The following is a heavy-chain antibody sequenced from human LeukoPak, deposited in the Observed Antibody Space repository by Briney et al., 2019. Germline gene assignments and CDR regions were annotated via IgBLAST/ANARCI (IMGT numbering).Heavy chain of an antibody. CDR1: GGSISSYY. V-gene: IGHV4-4*07. Sequence: KSSETLSLTCTVSGGSISSYYWSWIRQPAGKGLEWIGRIYTSGSTNYNPSLKSRVTISVDTSKNQFSLKLSSVTAADTAVYYCARRYCSGGSCYFGDHYFDYWGQGTLVTVSS. CDR2: IYTSGST. CDR3: ARRYCSGGSCYFGDHYFDY. D-gene: IGHD2-15*01. J-gene: IGHJ4*02.